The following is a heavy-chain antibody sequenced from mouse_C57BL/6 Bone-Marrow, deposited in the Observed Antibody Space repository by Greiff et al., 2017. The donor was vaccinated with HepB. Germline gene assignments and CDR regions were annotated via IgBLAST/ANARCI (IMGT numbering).Heavy chain of an antibody. CDR1: GYTFTSYY. D-gene: IGHD1-1*01. Sequence: VLLVESGPELVKPGASVKISCKASGYTFTSYYIHWVKQRPGQGLEWIGWIYPGSGNTKYNEKFKGKATLTADTSSSTAYMQLSSLTSEDSAVYYCARVLRSLDYWGQGTTLTVSS. CDR2: IYPGSGNT. V-gene: IGHV1-66*01. J-gene: IGHJ2*01. CDR3: ARVLRSLDY.